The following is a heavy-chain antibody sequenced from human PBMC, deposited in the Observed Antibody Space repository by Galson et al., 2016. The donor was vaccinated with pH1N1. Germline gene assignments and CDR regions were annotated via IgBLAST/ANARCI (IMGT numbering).Heavy chain of an antibody. CDR3: ARDRRHSYGKDFDP. CDR1: GDSVSSNSAT. CDR2: TYYRSKWYN. J-gene: IGHJ5*02. V-gene: IGHV6-1*01. Sequence: CAISGDSVSSNSATWNWTRQSPSRGLEWLGRTYYRSKWYNDYAESVKSRIIISPDTSKNQFSLKLYSVTAADTAVYYCARDRRHSYGKDFDPWGQGTLVIVSA. D-gene: IGHD3-16*01.